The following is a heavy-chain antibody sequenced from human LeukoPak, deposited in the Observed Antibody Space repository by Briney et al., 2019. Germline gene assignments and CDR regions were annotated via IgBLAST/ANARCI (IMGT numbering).Heavy chain of an antibody. J-gene: IGHJ3*01. Sequence: GGSLRLSCSASGFISSSWSVNWVRQAPGKGLECVSHLSSSGTIFYADSVKGRFTISRDNADNSLSLQMNSLRVEDTAVYYCARGGGYRVDGAFDLWGQGTMVIVSS. CDR3: ARGGGYRVDGAFDL. CDR2: LSSSGTI. D-gene: IGHD3-22*01. V-gene: IGHV3-48*01. CDR1: GFISSSWS.